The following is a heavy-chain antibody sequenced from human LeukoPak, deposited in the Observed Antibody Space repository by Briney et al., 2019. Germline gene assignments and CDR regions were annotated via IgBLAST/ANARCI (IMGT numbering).Heavy chain of an antibody. D-gene: IGHD6-19*01. Sequence: SETLSLTCTVSGGSISSSSYYWGWIRQPPGKGLEWIGSIYYSGSTYYNPSLKSRVTISVDTSENQFSLKLSSVTAADTAVYYCASSGWRTPYFDYWGQGTLVTVSS. CDR2: IYYSGST. CDR1: GGSISSSSYY. V-gene: IGHV4-39*01. CDR3: ASSGWRTPYFDY. J-gene: IGHJ4*02.